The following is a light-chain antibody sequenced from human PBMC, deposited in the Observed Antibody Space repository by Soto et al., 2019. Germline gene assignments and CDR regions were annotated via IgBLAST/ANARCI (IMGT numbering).Light chain of an antibody. CDR2: AAS. V-gene: IGKV1-27*01. Sequence: DIQMTQSPSSLSASVGDRVTITCRASQGISNYLAWYQQKPGKVPELLIYAASSLQSGVPSRFSGSRSGTALTLTISSLQPEDVATYYGQKYNDAPKAFGQGTKLEI. J-gene: IGKJ1*01. CDR3: QKYNDAPKA. CDR1: QGISNY.